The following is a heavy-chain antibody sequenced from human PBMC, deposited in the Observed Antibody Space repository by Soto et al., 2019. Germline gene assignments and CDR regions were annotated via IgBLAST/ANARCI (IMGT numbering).Heavy chain of an antibody. Sequence: SETLSLTCSVSGASLNSGNYYWSCIRQVPGKGLEWIGHIYVTGAVDYNPSLRDRITISQDTSERQFSLNLRLVTAADTAVYYCERLRIATNNYKWFDPWGQGTLVTVSS. V-gene: IGHV4-31*03. J-gene: IGHJ5*02. CDR2: IYVTGAV. CDR3: ERLRIATNNYKWFDP. D-gene: IGHD2-21*01. CDR1: GASLNSGNYY.